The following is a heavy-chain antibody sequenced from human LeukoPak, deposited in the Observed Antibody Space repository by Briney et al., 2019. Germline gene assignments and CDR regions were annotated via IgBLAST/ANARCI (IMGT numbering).Heavy chain of an antibody. D-gene: IGHD5-24*01. CDR1: GYTLTGLS. Sequence: ASVKVSCKVSGYTLTGLSMHWVRQAPGKGLEWMGGFDPEDGETIYAQKFQGRVTMTEDTSTDTAYMELSSLRSEDTAVYYCATDLRDPIKFDYWGQGTLVTVSS. V-gene: IGHV1-24*01. CDR2: FDPEDGET. J-gene: IGHJ4*02. CDR3: ATDLRDPIKFDY.